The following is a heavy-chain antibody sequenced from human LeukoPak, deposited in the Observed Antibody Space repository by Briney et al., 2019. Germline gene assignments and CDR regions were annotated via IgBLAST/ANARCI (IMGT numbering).Heavy chain of an antibody. CDR1: GYTFTAYY. V-gene: IGHV1-2*02. J-gene: IGHJ6*03. CDR3: ARDGSLFYMDV. Sequence: ASVKVSCKTSGYTFTAYYMHWVRQAPGQGLEWMGWINPNTGGTNYAQKFQGRVTMTRDTSINTAYMELSRLRSDDTAVYYCARDGSLFYMDVWGKGTTVSVSS. CDR2: INPNTGGT.